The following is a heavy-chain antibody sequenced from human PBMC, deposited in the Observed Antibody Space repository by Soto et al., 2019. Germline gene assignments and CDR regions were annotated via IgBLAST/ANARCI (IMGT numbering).Heavy chain of an antibody. V-gene: IGHV1-69*01. Sequence: QVQLVQSGAEVKRPGSSVKVSCKASGGTFSSFAISWVRQAPGQGLEWMGGLIPIFDTTNHAQKFQGRVTIIADESTSTAYMELSSLRFEDTAVYYCARARAERARSYDFWGGSFAAWGQGTLVSVSS. CDR2: LIPIFDTT. D-gene: IGHD3-3*01. CDR1: GGTFSSFA. J-gene: IGHJ5*02. CDR3: ARARAERARSYDFWGGSFAA.